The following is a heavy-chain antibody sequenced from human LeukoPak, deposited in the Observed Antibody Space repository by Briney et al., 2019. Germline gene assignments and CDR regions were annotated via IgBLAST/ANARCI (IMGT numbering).Heavy chain of an antibody. Sequence: SSETLSLTCTVYGGSISSYFWSWIRQPPGKGLEWIGEINHRGSTHYNPSLNSRVTISVDTSKNQFALKLSSMTAADTAVYYCARQFGDYFDYWGQGTMVTVSS. CDR1: GGSISSYF. CDR2: INHRGST. V-gene: IGHV4-34*01. D-gene: IGHD3-16*01. CDR3: ARQFGDYFDY. J-gene: IGHJ4*02.